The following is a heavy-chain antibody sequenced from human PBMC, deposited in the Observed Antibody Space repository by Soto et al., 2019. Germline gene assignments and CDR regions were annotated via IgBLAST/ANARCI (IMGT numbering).Heavy chain of an antibody. Sequence: LRLSCAASGFTFSSYCMHWVLQAPGKGLEWVAVISYDGSNKYYADSVKGRFNISRDNSKNTLYLQMNSLRAEDTAVYYCAKDRRIVVTAIIDYWGQGTLVTVSS. J-gene: IGHJ4*02. V-gene: IGHV3-30*18. CDR2: ISYDGSNK. CDR3: AKDRRIVVTAIIDY. D-gene: IGHD2-21*02. CDR1: GFTFSSYC.